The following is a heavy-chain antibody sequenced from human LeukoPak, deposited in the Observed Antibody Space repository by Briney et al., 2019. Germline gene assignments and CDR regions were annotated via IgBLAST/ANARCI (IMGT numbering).Heavy chain of an antibody. CDR2: IGYGGSDT. D-gene: IGHD2-2*01. CDR3: ARGLGYCSSTSCPGSYYFDY. Sequence: GGSLRLSCTVSGFTLSSYEMTWFRQAPGKGLEWVSSIGYGGSDTHYADSVKGRFTISRDNAKNSLFLQMNSLRAEDMAVYYCARGLGYCSSTSCPGSYYFDYWGQGTLVTVSS. CDR1: GFTLSSYE. V-gene: IGHV3-21*01. J-gene: IGHJ4*02.